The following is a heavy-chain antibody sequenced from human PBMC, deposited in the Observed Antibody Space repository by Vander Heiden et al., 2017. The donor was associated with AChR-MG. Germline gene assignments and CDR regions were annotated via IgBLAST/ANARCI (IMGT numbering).Heavy chain of an antibody. CDR1: GFTVSNNF. CDR3: ARGAVPGRVQYYFDY. V-gene: IGHV3-53*01. J-gene: IGHJ4*02. Sequence: EVQLVESGGGLIQPGGSLTLSCAASGFTVSNNFMNWVHQAPGKGLEWVAVIFGGGTIYYTDSVKGRFTISRDNSKNTLSLQMNSLRAEDTAVYYCARGAVPGRVQYYFDYWGQGTLVTVSS. CDR2: IFGGGTI. D-gene: IGHD6-19*01.